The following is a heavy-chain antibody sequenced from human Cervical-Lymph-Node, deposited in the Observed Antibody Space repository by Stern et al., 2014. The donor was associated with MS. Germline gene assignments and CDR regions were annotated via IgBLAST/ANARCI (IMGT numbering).Heavy chain of an antibody. D-gene: IGHD2-21*02. CDR3: ARGVTGVPFDP. CDR2: IYYSGST. CDR1: GGSISSYY. J-gene: IGHJ5*02. V-gene: IGHV4-59*01. Sequence: QVQLQESGPGLVKPSETLSLTCTVSGGSISSYYWSWIRQPPGKGLEWIGYIYYSGSTNYNPSRKSRVTISVDTSKNQFSLKLSSVTAADTAVYYCARGVTGVPFDPWGQGTLVTVSS.